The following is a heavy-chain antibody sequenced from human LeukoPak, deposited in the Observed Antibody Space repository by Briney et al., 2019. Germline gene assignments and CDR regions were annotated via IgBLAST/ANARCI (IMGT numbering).Heavy chain of an antibody. CDR2: ISYDGSNK. CDR1: GFTFSSYG. Sequence: GGSLRLSCAASGFTFSSYGMHWVRQAPGKGLEWVAVISYDGSNKYYADSVKGRFTISRDNSKNTLYLQMNSLRAEDTAVYYCAKPIVGGRQWLVHGFDYWGQGTLVTVSS. V-gene: IGHV3-30*18. D-gene: IGHD6-19*01. CDR3: AKPIVGGRQWLVHGFDY. J-gene: IGHJ4*02.